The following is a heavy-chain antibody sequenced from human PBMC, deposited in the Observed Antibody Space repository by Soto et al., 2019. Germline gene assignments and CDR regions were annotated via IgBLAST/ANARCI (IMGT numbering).Heavy chain of an antibody. CDR2: IYPGDHET. D-gene: IGHD6-13*01. CDR3: ARSPRSSPYFDY. J-gene: IGHJ4*02. V-gene: IGHV5-51*01. Sequence: PGESLKISCQSSGYTFSNFWIGWVRQLPGKGLEWMGIIYPGDHETRYSPSFHGKVTISADRSIKTAYLQWNSLEASDTAFYFCARSPRSSPYFDYWGQGSLGTVS. CDR1: GYTFSNFW.